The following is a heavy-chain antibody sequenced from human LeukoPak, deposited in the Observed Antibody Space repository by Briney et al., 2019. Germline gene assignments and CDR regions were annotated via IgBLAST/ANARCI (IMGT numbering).Heavy chain of an antibody. CDR3: ARGRYSSGWFPAGNWFDP. V-gene: IGHV4-34*01. J-gene: IGHJ5*02. D-gene: IGHD6-19*01. CDR2: IYYSGST. CDR1: GGSFSGYY. Sequence: SETLSLTCAVYGGSFSGYYWSWIRQPPGKGLEWIGSIYYSGSTYYNPSLKSRVTISLDTSKNQFSLKLSSVTAADTAVYYCARGRYSSGWFPAGNWFDPWGQGTLVTVSS.